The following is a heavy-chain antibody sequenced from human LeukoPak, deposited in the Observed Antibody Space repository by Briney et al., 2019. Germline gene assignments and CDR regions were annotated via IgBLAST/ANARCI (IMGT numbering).Heavy chain of an antibody. CDR1: GGSISSEGYW. Sequence: SQTLSLTCTVSGGSISSEGYWWSWIRQHPGKGLEWIGYIYYSGTTYYNPSLKSRVTISVDTSKNQFSLKLSSVTAADTAVYYCARLRSWSFDYWGQGTLVTVSS. V-gene: IGHV4-31*03. CDR3: ARLRSWSFDY. J-gene: IGHJ4*02. D-gene: IGHD3-10*01. CDR2: IYYSGTT.